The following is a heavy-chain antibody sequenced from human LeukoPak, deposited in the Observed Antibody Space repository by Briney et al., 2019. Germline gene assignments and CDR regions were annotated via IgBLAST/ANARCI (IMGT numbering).Heavy chain of an antibody. J-gene: IGHJ6*03. V-gene: IGHV4-4*07. CDR1: GHSISIYY. Sequence: SETLSLTCTVSGHSISIYYGNWLRQPGGKGLEWLGRIFTSGITNYNPSLKSRVTMSVDTSKNQFSLNLSSVTGADTAVYYCARESSGTYYNPLGYMDVWGKGTTVTVSS. CDR2: IFTSGIT. CDR3: ARESSGTYYNPLGYMDV. D-gene: IGHD3-10*01.